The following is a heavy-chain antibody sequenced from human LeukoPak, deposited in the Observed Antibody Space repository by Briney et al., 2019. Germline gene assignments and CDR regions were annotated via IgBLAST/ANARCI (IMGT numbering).Heavy chain of an antibody. CDR3: TRERRGSYYAFES. CDR2: VMSGRGST. J-gene: IGHJ4*02. V-gene: IGHV3-11*05. D-gene: IGHD3-16*01. CDR1: GFSVSDYS. Sequence: GGSLRLSCAASGFSVSDYSISWIRQSPGKGPEWISYVMSGRGSTNYADSVKGRFTISRDNAKNSVALQLDGLRADDTAVYFCTRERRGSYYAFESWGQGTPVTVSS.